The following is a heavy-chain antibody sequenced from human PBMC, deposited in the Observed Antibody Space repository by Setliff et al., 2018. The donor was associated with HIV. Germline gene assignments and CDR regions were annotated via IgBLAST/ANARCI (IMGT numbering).Heavy chain of an antibody. J-gene: IGHJ4*02. CDR2: ILSTGERT. CDR1: GFTFSKYA. CDR3: AKGLAASGLGYFDS. V-gene: IGHV3-23*01. D-gene: IGHD3-22*01. Sequence: PGGSLRLSCAASGFTFSKYAMSWVRQAPGEWLEWVSAILSTGERTFYADSVKGRFTISRDNSKNTVYLQMNSLRAEDTAEYYCAKGLAASGLGYFDSWGRGILVTVSS.